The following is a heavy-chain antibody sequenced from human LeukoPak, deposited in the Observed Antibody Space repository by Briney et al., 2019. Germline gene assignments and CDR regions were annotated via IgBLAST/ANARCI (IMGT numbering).Heavy chain of an antibody. CDR3: ARGWNDDY. CDR1: GFTFSAYT. CDR2: ISTSGSPI. J-gene: IGHJ4*02. V-gene: IGHV3-48*01. D-gene: IGHD1-1*01. Sequence: TGGSLRLSCAASGFTFSAYTMKWVRQAPGKGLEWISYISTSGSPIYYADSVKGRFTISRDNAKYSVYLQMNSLRAEDTATYYCARGWNDDYWGQGTLVTVSS.